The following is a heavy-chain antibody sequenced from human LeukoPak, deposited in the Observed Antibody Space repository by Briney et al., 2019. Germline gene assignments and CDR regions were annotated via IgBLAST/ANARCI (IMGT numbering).Heavy chain of an antibody. V-gene: IGHV4-39*07. CDR1: GGSSSSSSYY. Sequence: SETLSLTCTVSGGSSSSSSYYWGWIRQPPGKGLEWIGSIYYSGSTYYNPSLKSRVTISVDTSKNQFSLKLSSVTAADTAVYYCARDPEGMDVWGQGTTVTVSS. J-gene: IGHJ6*02. CDR2: IYYSGST. D-gene: IGHD1-14*01. CDR3: ARDPEGMDV.